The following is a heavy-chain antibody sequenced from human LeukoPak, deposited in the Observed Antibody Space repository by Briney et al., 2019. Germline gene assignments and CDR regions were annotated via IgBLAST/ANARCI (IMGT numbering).Heavy chain of an antibody. J-gene: IGHJ4*02. CDR2: VYDIGTT. CDR3: ARGQGGYYYDSSGYLVY. Sequence: SETLSLTCTVSGGSIGSHYWTWIRQTPGKGLEWIGYVYDIGTTKYNPSLKSRVTISVDKSKNQFSLKLSSVTAADTAVYYCARGQGGYYYDSSGYLVYWGQGTLVTVSS. D-gene: IGHD3-22*01. CDR1: GGSIGSHY. V-gene: IGHV4-59*11.